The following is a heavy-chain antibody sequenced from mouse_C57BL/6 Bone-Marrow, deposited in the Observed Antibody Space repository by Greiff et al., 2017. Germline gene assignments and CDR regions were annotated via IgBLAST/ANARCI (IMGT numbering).Heavy chain of an antibody. J-gene: IGHJ4*01. D-gene: IGHD1-1*01. CDR2: ISDGGRYT. Sequence: DVMLVESGGGLVKPGGSLKLSCAASGFTFSSYAMSWVRQTPEKRLEWVATISDGGRYTYYPDNVKGRFTISRDNAKNNLDLQMSHLKSEDTAMYYCARVLRRVYYAMDYWGQRTSVTVSS. V-gene: IGHV5-4*03. CDR1: GFTFSSYA. CDR3: ARVLRRVYYAMDY.